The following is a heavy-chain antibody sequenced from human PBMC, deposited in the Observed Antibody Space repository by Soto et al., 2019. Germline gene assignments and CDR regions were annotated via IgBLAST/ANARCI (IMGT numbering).Heavy chain of an antibody. Sequence: SETLSLTCTVSGGSMDSNNYCWDWIRQPPGKGLEWIGTKYYSGSTYYNPSLKSRVTISVDTSKNQFSLKLRSVTTADTAVYYCAIRQRLNDAFDIWGQGTMVT. V-gene: IGHV4-39*01. CDR1: GGSMDSNNYC. CDR3: AIRQRLNDAFDI. J-gene: IGHJ3*02. CDR2: KYYSGST.